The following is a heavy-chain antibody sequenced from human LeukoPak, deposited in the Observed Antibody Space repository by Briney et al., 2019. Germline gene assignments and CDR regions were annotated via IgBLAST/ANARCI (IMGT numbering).Heavy chain of an antibody. J-gene: IGHJ4*02. Sequence: PGGSLRLSCAASGFTFSSYGMHWIRQAPGKGLEWVAVISYDGSNKYYADSVKGRFTISRDNSKDTLYLQMNSLRAEDTAVYYCAKDLRQWLVSGQDYWGQGTLVTVSS. CDR3: AKDLRQWLVSGQDY. V-gene: IGHV3-30*18. CDR1: GFTFSSYG. D-gene: IGHD6-19*01. CDR2: ISYDGSNK.